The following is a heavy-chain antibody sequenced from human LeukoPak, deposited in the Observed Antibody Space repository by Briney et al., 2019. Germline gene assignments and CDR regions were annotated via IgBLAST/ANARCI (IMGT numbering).Heavy chain of an antibody. CDR3: ARGGDSSAYYLLDAFDI. Sequence: SETLSLSCAVYGGSVSGYYWSWIRQSPGKGLEWIGEINHSGSPNYTPSLKSRVTISVDTSKNQFSLKLSSVTAADTAVYYCARGGDSSAYYLLDAFDIWGQGTMVTVSS. J-gene: IGHJ3*02. CDR2: INHSGSP. D-gene: IGHD3-22*01. V-gene: IGHV4-34*01. CDR1: GGSVSGYY.